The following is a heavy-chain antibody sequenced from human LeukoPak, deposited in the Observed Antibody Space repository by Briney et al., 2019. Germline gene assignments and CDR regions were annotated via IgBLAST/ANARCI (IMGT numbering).Heavy chain of an antibody. CDR2: INSDGSST. CDR1: GFTLSSDW. Sequence: PGGSLRLSCAASGFTLSSDWMHWVRQAPGKGLVWVSRINSDGSSTSYADSVKGRFTISRDNAKNTLFLQMNSLRAEDTAVYYCARDIGSTGYYDYWGQGTLVTVSS. CDR3: ARDIGSTGYYDY. J-gene: IGHJ4*02. V-gene: IGHV3-74*01. D-gene: IGHD3-22*01.